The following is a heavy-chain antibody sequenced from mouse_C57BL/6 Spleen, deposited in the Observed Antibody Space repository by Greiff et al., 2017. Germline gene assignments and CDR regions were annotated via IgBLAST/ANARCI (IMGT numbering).Heavy chain of an antibody. Sequence: EVQLQQSGTVLARPGASVKMSCKTSGYTFTSYWMHWVKQRPGQGLEWIGAIYPGNSDTSYNQKFKGKAKLTAVTNASTAYMELSSLTNEDAAVYYCTRPSTVVAFYWDFDVWGTGT. CDR1: GYTFTSYW. CDR2: IYPGNSDT. V-gene: IGHV1-5*01. CDR3: TRPSTVVAFYWDFDV. D-gene: IGHD1-1*01. J-gene: IGHJ1*03.